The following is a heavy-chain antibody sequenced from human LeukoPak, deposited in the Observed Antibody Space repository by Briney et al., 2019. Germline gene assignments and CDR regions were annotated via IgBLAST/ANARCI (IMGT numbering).Heavy chain of an antibody. CDR2: ISSSSSYI. V-gene: IGHV3-21*01. Sequence: SGGSLRLSCAASGFTFSIYSMNWVRQAPGKGLEWVSSISSSSSYIYYADSVKGRFTISRDNAKNSLYLQMNSLRAEDTAVYYCATTCLGELSYNRYFDFWGQGTLVTVSS. CDR1: GFTFSIYS. CDR3: ATTCLGELSYNRYFDF. J-gene: IGHJ4*02. D-gene: IGHD3-16*02.